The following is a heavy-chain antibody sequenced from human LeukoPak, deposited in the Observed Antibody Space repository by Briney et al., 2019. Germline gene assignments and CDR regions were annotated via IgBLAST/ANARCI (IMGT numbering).Heavy chain of an antibody. D-gene: IGHD4-17*01. J-gene: IGHJ4*02. CDR2: ISYDGSNK. CDR1: GFTFSSYA. V-gene: IGHV3-30*04. CDR3: ARWRGDDYGDYDCFDY. Sequence: GGSLRLSCAASGFTFSSYAMHWVRQAPGKGLEWVAVISYDGSNKYYADSVKGRFTISRDNSKNTLYLQINSLRAEDTAVYYCARWRGDDYGDYDCFDYWGQGTLVTVSS.